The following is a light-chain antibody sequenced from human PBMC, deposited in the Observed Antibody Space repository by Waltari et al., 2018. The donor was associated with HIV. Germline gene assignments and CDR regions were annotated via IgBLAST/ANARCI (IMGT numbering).Light chain of an antibody. Sequence: QSVLTQPPSVSAPPGQTVTISCSGSSSTLATDNVSWYQHAPGAAPKLLIYDNNKRPAWIPYRFSGSKSATSATLDLTGLQTGDEADYYCGTWDTRLSVGVFGGGTKLTVL. V-gene: IGLV1-51*01. J-gene: IGLJ2*01. CDR2: DNN. CDR3: GTWDTRLSVGV. CDR1: SSTLATDN.